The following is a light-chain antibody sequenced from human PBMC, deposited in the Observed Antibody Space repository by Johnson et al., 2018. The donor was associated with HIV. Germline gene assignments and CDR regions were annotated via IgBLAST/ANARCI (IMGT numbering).Light chain of an antibody. Sequence: HSVLTQPPSVSAAAGQKVTISCSGSSSNIGNNYVSCHQQFPGTAPKLLIYDNNKRPSGIPDRFSGSKSGTSVTLGITGLQTGDEADYYCGTWDSSLRGYVFGTGTKVTVL. CDR3: GTWDSSLRGYV. CDR2: DNN. V-gene: IGLV1-51*01. CDR1: SSNIGNNY. J-gene: IGLJ1*01.